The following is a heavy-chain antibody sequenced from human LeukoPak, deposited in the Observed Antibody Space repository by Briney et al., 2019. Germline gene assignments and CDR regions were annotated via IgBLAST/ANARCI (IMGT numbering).Heavy chain of an antibody. D-gene: IGHD1-14*01. V-gene: IGHV1-8*01. CDR2: MNPNSGNT. J-gene: IGHJ3*02. CDR1: GYTFTSYD. CDR3: ARRKEAMGAFDI. Sequence: ASVKVSCKASGYTFTSYDINWVRQATGQGLEWMGWMNPNSGNTGYAQKFQGRVTMTRNTSISTAYMELSSLRSEDTAVYYCARRKEAMGAFDIWGQGTMVTVSS.